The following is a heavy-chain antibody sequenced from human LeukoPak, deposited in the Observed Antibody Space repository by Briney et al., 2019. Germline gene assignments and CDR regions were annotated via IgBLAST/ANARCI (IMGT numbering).Heavy chain of an antibody. J-gene: IGHJ6*03. CDR2: IYYSGST. V-gene: IGHV4-39*01. CDR3: ARNETTGPQRTPYYHSYVDV. D-gene: IGHD4-11*01. Sequence: PSETLSLTCTVSGGSISSSSYYWGWIRQPPGKGLEWIGSIYYSGSTHYNPSLKSRLTISVDTSKNQFSLKLSSVTAADTAVYYCARNETTGPQRTPYYHSYVDVWGKGTTVTVSS. CDR1: GGSISSSSYY.